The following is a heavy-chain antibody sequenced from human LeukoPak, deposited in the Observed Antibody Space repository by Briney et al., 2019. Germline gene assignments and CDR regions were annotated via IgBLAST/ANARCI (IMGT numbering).Heavy chain of an antibody. CDR1: GFTFSESW. D-gene: IGHD1-1*01. J-gene: IGHJ6*02. CDR3: ATYINWVAGDV. CDR2: ISHEGGAI. V-gene: IGHV3-7*01. Sequence: GGSLRLSCAASGFTFSESWMTWVRQVPGQGLEWVAHISHEGGAIQYVDSVKGRFTISRDNAKGSVFLQMNSLRAEDTAIYHCATYINWVAGDVWGQGTTVIVSS.